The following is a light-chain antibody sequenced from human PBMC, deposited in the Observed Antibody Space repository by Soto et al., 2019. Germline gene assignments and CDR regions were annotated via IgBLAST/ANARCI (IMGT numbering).Light chain of an antibody. CDR3: QQYGSSGT. Sequence: IVLTQSPAILSLSPWDTATLSCRASQTVSNYLTWYQQKPGQAPRLLIFGASSRATGIPDRFSGSGSGTDFTLTISRLEPEDFAVYYCQQYGSSGTFGQGTKVDIK. V-gene: IGKV3-20*01. CDR2: GAS. J-gene: IGKJ1*01. CDR1: QTVSNY.